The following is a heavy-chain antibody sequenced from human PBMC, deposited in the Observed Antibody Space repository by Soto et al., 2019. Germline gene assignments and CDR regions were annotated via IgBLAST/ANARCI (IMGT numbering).Heavy chain of an antibody. CDR1: GLTFSNFP. CDR2: ISFDGTKK. V-gene: IGHV3-30*04. D-gene: IGHD1-26*01. CDR3: AIGGRGSYFYYFDY. J-gene: IGHJ4*02. Sequence: QVQLVESGGGVVQPGRSLTLSCAASGLTFSNFPIHWVRQAPGKGLAWVAGISFDGTKKYYTDSVKGRFTISRDNSENTLYLRMDSLRTDDTAVYYCAIGGRGSYFYYFDYWGQGTPVTVSS.